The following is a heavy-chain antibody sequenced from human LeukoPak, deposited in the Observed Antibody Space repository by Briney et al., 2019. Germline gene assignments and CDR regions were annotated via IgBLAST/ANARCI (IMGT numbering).Heavy chain of an antibody. Sequence: GGSLRLSCAASGFTFSSYAMSWVRQAPGKGLEWVSAISGSGGSTYYADSVKGRFTISRDNSKNTLCLQMNSLRAEDTAVYYCAKDPHSIVVVPAARVDYWGQGTLVTVSS. J-gene: IGHJ4*02. V-gene: IGHV3-23*01. CDR2: ISGSGGST. CDR3: AKDPHSIVVVPAARVDY. D-gene: IGHD2-2*01. CDR1: GFTFSSYA.